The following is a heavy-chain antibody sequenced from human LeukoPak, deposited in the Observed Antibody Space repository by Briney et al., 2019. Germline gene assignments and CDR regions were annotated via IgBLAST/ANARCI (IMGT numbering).Heavy chain of an antibody. CDR2: ISAYNGNT. J-gene: IGHJ4*02. V-gene: IGHV1-18*04. CDR1: GYIFTSYG. Sequence: APVKVSCKASGYIFTSYGISWVRQAPGQGLEWMGWISAYNGNTNYAQKLQGRVTMTTDTSTSTAYMELRSLRSDDTAVYYCARLLRYFDWTYYFDYWGQGTLVTVSS. D-gene: IGHD3-9*01. CDR3: ARLLRYFDWTYYFDY.